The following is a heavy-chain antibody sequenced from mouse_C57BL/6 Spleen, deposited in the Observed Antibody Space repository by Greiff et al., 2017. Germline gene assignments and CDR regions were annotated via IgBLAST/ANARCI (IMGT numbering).Heavy chain of an antibody. Sequence: EVQLQESGPGLVKPSQSLSLTCSVTGYSITSGYYWNWIRQFPGNKLEWMGYISYDGSNNYNPSLKNRISITRDTSKNQFFLKLNSVTTEDTATYYCARDGLMVTLFFDYWGQGTTLTVSS. D-gene: IGHD2-2*01. CDR3: ARDGLMVTLFFDY. CDR1: GYSITSGYY. CDR2: ISYDGSN. V-gene: IGHV3-6*01. J-gene: IGHJ2*01.